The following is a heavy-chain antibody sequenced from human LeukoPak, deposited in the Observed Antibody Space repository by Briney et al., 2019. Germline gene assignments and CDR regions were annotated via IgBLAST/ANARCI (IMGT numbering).Heavy chain of an antibody. CDR2: IYYSGST. V-gene: IGHV4-59*01. CDR1: GGSISSYY. J-gene: IGHJ6*02. Sequence: SETLSLTRTVSGGSISSYYWSWIRQPPGKGLEWIGYIYYSGSTNYNPSLKSRVTISVDTSKNQFSLKLSSVTAADTAVYYCARDRGVTKVYGMDVWGQGTTVTVSS. D-gene: IGHD4-17*01. CDR3: ARDRGVTKVYGMDV.